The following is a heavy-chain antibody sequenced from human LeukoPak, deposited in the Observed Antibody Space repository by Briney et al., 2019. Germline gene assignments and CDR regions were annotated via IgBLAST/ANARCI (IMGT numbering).Heavy chain of an antibody. CDR2: TYYRSKWYN. V-gene: IGHV6-1*01. CDR1: GDSVSSNSAA. CDR3: ARGIDSSGYYYFLHGYFDL. D-gene: IGHD3-22*01. J-gene: IGHJ2*01. Sequence: SQTLSLTCAISGDSVSSNSAAWNWIRQSPSRGLEWLGRTYYRSKWYNDYAVSVKSRITINPDTSKNQFSLQLNSVTPEDTAVYYCARGIDSSGYYYFLHGYFDLWGRGTLVTVSS.